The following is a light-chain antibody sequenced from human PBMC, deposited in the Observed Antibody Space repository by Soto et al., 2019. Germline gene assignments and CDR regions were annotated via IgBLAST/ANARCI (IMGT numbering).Light chain of an antibody. CDR2: GAS. CDR1: QSVSSN. J-gene: IGKJ1*01. CDR3: QHYNDWRPFRT. V-gene: IGKV3-15*01. Sequence: EVLLTQSPATLSVSPGERATLSCRASQSVSSNLAWYQQKPGQAPRLLIYGASTRATGIPARFSGSGSGTEFTLTIISLQSEDFAVYYCQHYNDWRPFRTFGQGTKLEIK.